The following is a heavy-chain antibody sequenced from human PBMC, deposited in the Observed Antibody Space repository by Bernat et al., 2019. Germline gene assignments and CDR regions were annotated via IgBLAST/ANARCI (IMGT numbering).Heavy chain of an antibody. Sequence: EVQLVESGGGLVKPGGSLRLSCAASGFTFSSYSMNWVRQAPGKGLEWVSYISSSSSYIYYTDSVKGRFTISRDNAKNSLYLQMNSLRAEDTAVYYCARKGLGVYCSSTSCYGPGYAFDIWGQGTMVTVSS. V-gene: IGHV3-21*05. CDR1: GFTFSSYS. CDR2: ISSSSSYI. CDR3: ARKGLGVYCSSTSCYGPGYAFDI. D-gene: IGHD2-2*01. J-gene: IGHJ3*02.